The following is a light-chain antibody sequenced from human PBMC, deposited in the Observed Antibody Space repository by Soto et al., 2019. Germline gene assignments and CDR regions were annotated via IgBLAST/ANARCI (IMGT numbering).Light chain of an antibody. CDR2: GAS. Sequence: EIVLTQSPGTLSLSPGERATLSCRASQSVSSSYLARYQQKPGQAPRLLNYGASSRATGIPDRFSGSGSGTDFTLTISSLEPEDFAVYYCQQYGSSLLTFGGGTKVEIK. CDR1: QSVSSSY. J-gene: IGKJ4*01. V-gene: IGKV3-20*01. CDR3: QQYGSSLLT.